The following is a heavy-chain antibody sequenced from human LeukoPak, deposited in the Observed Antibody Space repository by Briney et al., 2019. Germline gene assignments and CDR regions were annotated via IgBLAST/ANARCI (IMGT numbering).Heavy chain of an antibody. CDR3: ARRYGDYHDY. D-gene: IGHD4-17*01. V-gene: IGHV4-4*02. CDR2: IYHSGST. CDR1: GGSISSSNW. J-gene: IGHJ4*02. Sequence: SETLSLTCAVSGGSISSSNWWSWVRQPPGKGLEWIGEIYHSGSTNYNPSLKSRFTISVDTSKNQFSLKLSSVTAADTAVYYCARRYGDYHDYWGQGTLVTVSS.